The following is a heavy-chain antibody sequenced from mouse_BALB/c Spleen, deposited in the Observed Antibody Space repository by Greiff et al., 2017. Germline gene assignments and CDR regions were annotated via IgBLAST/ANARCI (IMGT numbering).Heavy chain of an antibody. Sequence: EVKLMESGGGLVKPGGSLKLSCAASGFTFSSYAMSWVRQTPEKRLEWVASISSGGSTYYPDSVKGRFTISRDNARNILYLQMSSLRSEDTAMYYCARGLGYEFAYWGQGTLVTVSA. CDR1: GFTFSSYA. CDR2: ISSGGST. J-gene: IGHJ3*01. CDR3: ARGLGYEFAY. D-gene: IGHD2-14*01. V-gene: IGHV5-6-5*01.